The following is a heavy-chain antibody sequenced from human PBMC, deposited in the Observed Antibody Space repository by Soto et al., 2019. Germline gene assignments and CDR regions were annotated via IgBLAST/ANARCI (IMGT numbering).Heavy chain of an antibody. J-gene: IGHJ3*02. CDR1: GGSFSGYY. CDR3: ARVPWTAVDAFDI. CDR2: INDSRNT. D-gene: IGHD2-2*01. V-gene: IGHV4-34*01. Sequence: QVQLQQWGAGLLKPSETLSLTCAVYGGSFSGYYRSWISQPPGEGLEWIGEINDSRNTNYNPSLESRVTISLDTSKKQFSLKMNYVTAADTAVYYCARVPWTAVDAFDIWGQGTMVSVSS.